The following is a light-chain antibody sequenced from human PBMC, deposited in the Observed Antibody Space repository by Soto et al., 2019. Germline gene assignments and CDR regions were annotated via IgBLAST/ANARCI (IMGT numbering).Light chain of an antibody. Sequence: EIVLTQSPGTLSLSPGERATLSCRASQSVSSSYLAWYQQKSGQAPRLLISRASSRATGIPDRFSGSGSGTDFTLTISRLEPEDFAVYYCQQYGSSPWTFGQGTKVDIK. CDR2: RAS. J-gene: IGKJ1*01. V-gene: IGKV3-20*01. CDR1: QSVSSSY. CDR3: QQYGSSPWT.